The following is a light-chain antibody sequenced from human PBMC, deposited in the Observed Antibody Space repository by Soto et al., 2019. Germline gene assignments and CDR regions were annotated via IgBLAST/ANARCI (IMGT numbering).Light chain of an antibody. CDR2: GAS. J-gene: IGKJ1*01. V-gene: IGKV3-20*01. CDR1: QSVSSSS. CDR3: QQYGDSPRT. Sequence: EIVLTQSPGTLSLSPGERATLSCRASQSVSSSSLAWYQHKRGQAPRLLIHGASSRATGIPDRFSGSGSGTDFTLTISRLEPEDFAVYYCQQYGDSPRTFGQGTKVDVK.